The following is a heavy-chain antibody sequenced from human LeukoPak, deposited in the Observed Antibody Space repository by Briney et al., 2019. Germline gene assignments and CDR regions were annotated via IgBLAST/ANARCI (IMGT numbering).Heavy chain of an antibody. J-gene: IGHJ4*02. CDR3: ARGSRQLWLNFDY. D-gene: IGHD5-18*01. CDR1: GFTFSSYE. Sequence: GGSLRLSCAASGFTFSSYEMNWVRQAPGKGLEWVSYISSSGSTIYYADSVKGRFTISRDNAKNSLYLQMNSLRAEDTAVYYWARGSRQLWLNFDYWGQGTLVTVSS. CDR2: ISSSGSTI. V-gene: IGHV3-48*03.